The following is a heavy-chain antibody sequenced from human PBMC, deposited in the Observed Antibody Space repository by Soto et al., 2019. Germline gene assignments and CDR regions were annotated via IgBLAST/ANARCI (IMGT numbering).Heavy chain of an antibody. CDR2: INGYNSNT. CDR3: ARWSWMQIWGNGFDF. D-gene: IGHD5-18*01. J-gene: IGHJ4*02. CDR1: GYGFTSYA. V-gene: IGHV1-18*01. Sequence: QIHLVQSGAEVKKPGASVKVSCTTSGYGFTSYAINWVRQAPGQGLEWMGRINGYNSNTNYADKFQGRVTMTADTSTKTDYVEVRSLTLDDTAVYYCARWSWMQIWGNGFDFWGQGTVVSVSS.